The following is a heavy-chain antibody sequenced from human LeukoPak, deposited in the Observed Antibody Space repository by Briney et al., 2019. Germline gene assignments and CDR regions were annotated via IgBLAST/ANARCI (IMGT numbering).Heavy chain of an antibody. V-gene: IGHV4-4*09. CDR2: IYTSGST. CDR3: ARLYRGAVCPFFDY. J-gene: IGHJ4*02. CDR1: GGSISSYY. Sequence: SETLSLTCTVSGGSISSYYWSWIRQPPGKGLEWIGYIYTSGSTNFNPSLKSRVTISVDTSKNQFSLKLSSVTAADPAVYYFARLYRGAVCPFFDYWGQGTLVTVSS. D-gene: IGHD1-14*01.